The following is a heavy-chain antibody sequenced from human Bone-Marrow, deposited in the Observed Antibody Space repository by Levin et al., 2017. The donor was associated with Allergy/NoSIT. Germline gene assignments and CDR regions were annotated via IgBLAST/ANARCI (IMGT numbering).Heavy chain of an antibody. D-gene: IGHD6-13*01. CDR1: GFTFDDYA. V-gene: IGHV3-9*01. CDR2: ISCNSGNI. Sequence: SCAVSGFTFDDYAMHWVRQVPGKGLEWVSSISCNSGNIVYVESVKGRFTISRDNAKNSLYLQMSSLRAEDTALYYCVKDMREDLAAADNNTLYSYITDVWGQGTTVTVSS. J-gene: IGHJ6*02. CDR3: VKDMREDLAAADNNTLYSYITDV.